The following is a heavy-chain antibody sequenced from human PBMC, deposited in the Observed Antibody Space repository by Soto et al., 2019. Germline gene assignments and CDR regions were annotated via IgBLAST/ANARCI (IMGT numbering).Heavy chain of an antibody. CDR3: ARHPERIAQIGWFDP. J-gene: IGHJ5*02. V-gene: IGHV3-48*01. D-gene: IGHD6-13*01. CDR1: GLTCSSYS. Sequence: GGSLRLPWAASGLTCSSYSRNWVRQAQGKGLEWVSYISSSSSTIYYADSVKGRFTISRDNAKNSLYLQMNSLRAEDTAVYYCARHPERIAQIGWFDPWGQGTLVTVSS. CDR2: ISSSSSTI.